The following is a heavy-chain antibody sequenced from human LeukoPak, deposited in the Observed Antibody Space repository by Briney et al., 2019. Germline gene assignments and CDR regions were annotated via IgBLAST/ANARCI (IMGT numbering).Heavy chain of an antibody. J-gene: IGHJ6*02. CDR2: IYYSGST. V-gene: IGHV4-59*01. Sequence: SETLSLTCTVSGGSISSYYWGWIRQPPGKGLEWIGYIYYSGSTNYNPSLKSRVTMSVDTSKNLFSLKVSSVTAADTAVYYCARGRSNYYGMDVWGQGTTVTVSS. CDR3: ARGRSNYYGMDV. CDR1: GGSISSYY. D-gene: IGHD1-26*01.